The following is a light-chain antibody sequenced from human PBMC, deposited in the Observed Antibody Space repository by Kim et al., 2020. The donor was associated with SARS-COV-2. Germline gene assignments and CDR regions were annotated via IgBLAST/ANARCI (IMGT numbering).Light chain of an antibody. CDR2: KDS. CDR3: YSAAGNNRV. CDR1: VLAKKY. Sequence: SYELTQPSSVSVSPGQTARITCSGDVLAKKYARWFQQKPGQAPVLVIYKDSERPSGIPERFSGSSSGTTVTLTISGAQAEDEADYYCYSAAGNNRVFGGG. V-gene: IGLV3-27*01. J-gene: IGLJ3*02.